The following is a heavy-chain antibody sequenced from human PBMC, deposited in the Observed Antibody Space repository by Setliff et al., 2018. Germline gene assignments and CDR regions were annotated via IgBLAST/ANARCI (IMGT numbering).Heavy chain of an antibody. CDR3: SRLVRYCTRTSCQRASGDDY. CDR2: ISAYTGNT. CDR1: GYTFNNYG. D-gene: IGHD2-2*01. J-gene: IGHJ4*02. Sequence: GASVKVSCKASGYTFNNYGIIWVRQAPGQGPEWMGWISAYTGNTYSAQKFQGRLTMTTDTSTTTAYMELRSLRSDDTAVYYCSRLVRYCTRTSCQRASGDDYWGQGTLVTVSS. V-gene: IGHV1-18*01.